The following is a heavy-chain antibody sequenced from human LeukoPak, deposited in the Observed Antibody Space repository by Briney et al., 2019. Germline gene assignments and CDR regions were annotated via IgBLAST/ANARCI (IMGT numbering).Heavy chain of an antibody. J-gene: IGHJ4*02. CDR1: GGSISSYY. D-gene: IGHD1-26*01. CDR3: ARLLIVGATLRYFDY. Sequence: PSETLSLTCTVSGGSISSYYRSWIRQPPGKGLEWIGYIYYSGSTNYNPSLKSRVTISVDTSKNQFSLKLSSVTAADTAVYYCARLLIVGATLRYFDYWGQGTLVTVSS. CDR2: IYYSGST. V-gene: IGHV4-59*08.